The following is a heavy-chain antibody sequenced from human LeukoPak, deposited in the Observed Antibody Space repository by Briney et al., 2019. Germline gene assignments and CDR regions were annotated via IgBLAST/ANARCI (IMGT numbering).Heavy chain of an antibody. D-gene: IGHD6-13*01. V-gene: IGHV3-74*01. Sequence: PGGSLRLSCAASGFTFSSYWMHWVRQAPGKGLVWVSRINTDGSSTSYADSVKGRFTISRDNAKNTLYLQMNSLRAEDTAVYYCASASGYSSWGYFDLWGRGTLVTVSS. CDR3: ASASGYSSWGYFDL. CDR1: GFTFSSYW. CDR2: INTDGSST. J-gene: IGHJ2*01.